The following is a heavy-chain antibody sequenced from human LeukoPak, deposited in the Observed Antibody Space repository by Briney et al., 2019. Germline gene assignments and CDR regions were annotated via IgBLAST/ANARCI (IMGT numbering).Heavy chain of an antibody. J-gene: IGHJ4*02. D-gene: IGHD4-23*01. CDR1: GASVSSGSYY. Sequence: ETPCVTCTVSGASVSSGSYYWSCIRQPPGKGLEWIGFIYYSGATAYNPSLKSRVTISVDTSKNQLSLKLSSVTPADTAVYYCARDLGAPDYGGNSFDYWGQGTLVTVSS. CDR2: IYYSGAT. CDR3: ARDLGAPDYGGNSFDY. V-gene: IGHV4-61*01.